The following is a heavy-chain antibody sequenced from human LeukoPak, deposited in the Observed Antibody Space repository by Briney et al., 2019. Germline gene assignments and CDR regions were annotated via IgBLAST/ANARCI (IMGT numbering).Heavy chain of an antibody. Sequence: PPQTLSLTCTLSVVSTTSVLYYYESSPHPAERGLEWVWGIYIIESTLYSPSLERRVTTSDDTPKSHVSLKLTALTAPDTLLYFCATSRYCGGLGRFDPWGEGTLVTVSS. CDR3: ATSRYCGGLGRFDP. D-gene: IGHD2-8*02. CDR1: VVSTTSVLYY. V-gene: IGHV4-61*02. CDR2: IYIIEST. J-gene: IGHJ5*02.